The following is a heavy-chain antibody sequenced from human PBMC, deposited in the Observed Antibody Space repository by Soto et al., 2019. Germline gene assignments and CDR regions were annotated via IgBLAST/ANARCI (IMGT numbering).Heavy chain of an antibody. D-gene: IGHD5-12*01. V-gene: IGHV4-59*01. CDR2: IYYSGST. CDR3: ARDSPFYDL. CDR1: GGSIISYY. J-gene: IGHJ4*02. Sequence: PSETLSRTCAVSGGSIISYYWRWIRQPPGKGLEWIGYIYYSGSTNYNPSLKSRVTISVDTSKNQFSLKLSSVTAADTAVYYCARDSPFYDLWGQGTLVTVSS.